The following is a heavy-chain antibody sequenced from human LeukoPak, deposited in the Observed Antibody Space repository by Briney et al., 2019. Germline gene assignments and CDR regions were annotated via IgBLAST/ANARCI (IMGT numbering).Heavy chain of an antibody. CDR3: ARRYSYGSFEY. CDR2: IYSGGGT. D-gene: IGHD5-18*01. Sequence: GGSLRLSCAAFGFTVSSTYMSWVRQAPGKGLEWVSVIYSGGGTYYAGSVKGRFTIPRDNSKNMLYLQMNSLRADDTAVYYCARRYSYGSFEYWGQGTLVTVSS. J-gene: IGHJ4*02. V-gene: IGHV3-53*01. CDR1: GFTVSSTY.